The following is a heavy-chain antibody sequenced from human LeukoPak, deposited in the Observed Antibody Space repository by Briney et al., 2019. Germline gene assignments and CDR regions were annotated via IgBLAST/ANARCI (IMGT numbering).Heavy chain of an antibody. CDR1: GFTFSSYA. CDR3: GVGGGSRGFDY. J-gene: IGHJ4*02. Sequence: GGSLRLSCAASGFTFSSYAMSWVRQAPGKGLEWVSAISGSGGSTYYADSVKGRFTISRDNSKNTQYLQMNSLRAEDTAVYYCGVGGGSRGFDYWGQGTLVTVSS. V-gene: IGHV3-23*01. CDR2: ISGSGGST. D-gene: IGHD3-16*01.